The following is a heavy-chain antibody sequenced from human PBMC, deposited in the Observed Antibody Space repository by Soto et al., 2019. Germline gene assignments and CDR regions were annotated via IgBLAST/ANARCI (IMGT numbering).Heavy chain of an antibody. CDR3: ARASYPGVMVDY. Sequence: SETLSLTCTVSGGSISSYYWSWIRQPPGKGLEWIGYIYYSGSTNYNPSLKSRVTISVDTSKNQFSLKLSSVTAADTAVYYCARASYPGVMVDYWGQGTLVTVSS. J-gene: IGHJ4*02. D-gene: IGHD2-21*01. CDR1: GGSISSYY. V-gene: IGHV4-59*01. CDR2: IYYSGST.